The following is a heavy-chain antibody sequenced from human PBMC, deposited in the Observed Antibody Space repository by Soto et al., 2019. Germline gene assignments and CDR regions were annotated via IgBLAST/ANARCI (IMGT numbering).Heavy chain of an antibody. Sequence: PGGSLRLSCAASGFTFSNAWMNWVRQAPGKGLEWVGRIKSKTDGGTTDYAAPVKGRFTISRDDSKNTLYLQMNSLKTEDTAVYYCTTSKYGSGSYYNPVYYYYYYGMDFWGQGTSVTVSS. V-gene: IGHV3-15*07. CDR1: GFTFSNAW. CDR2: IKSKTDGGTT. D-gene: IGHD3-10*01. J-gene: IGHJ6*02. CDR3: TTSKYGSGSYYNPVYYYYYYGMDF.